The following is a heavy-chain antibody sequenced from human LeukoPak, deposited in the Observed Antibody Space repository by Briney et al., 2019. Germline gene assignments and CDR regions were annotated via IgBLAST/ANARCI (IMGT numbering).Heavy chain of an antibody. CDR1: GDSVSRNSAA. Sequence: SQTLSLTCAISGDSVSRNSAAWNWIRQSPSRGLEWLGRTYYRSKWYYDYAVSVKSRITINPDTSKNQFSLQLNSVTPEDTAVYYCARRGEIRGVTPFDYWGQGTLVTVSS. J-gene: IGHJ4*02. V-gene: IGHV6-1*01. CDR3: ARRGEIRGVTPFDY. CDR2: TYYRSKWYY. D-gene: IGHD3-10*01.